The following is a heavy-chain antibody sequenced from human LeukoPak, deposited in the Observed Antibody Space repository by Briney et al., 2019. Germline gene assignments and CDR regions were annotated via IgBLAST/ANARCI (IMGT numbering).Heavy chain of an antibody. Sequence: GGSLRLSCAASGFTFSSYSMNWVRQAPGKGLEWVSSISSSSSHRYYAESVRVRFTISRDNAKNSLYLQMNSLRAEDTAVYYCASARTDYDFWSGSMIYYFDYWGQGTLVTVSS. J-gene: IGHJ4*02. CDR1: GFTFSSYS. V-gene: IGHV3-21*01. CDR3: ASARTDYDFWSGSMIYYFDY. CDR2: ISSSSSHR. D-gene: IGHD3-3*01.